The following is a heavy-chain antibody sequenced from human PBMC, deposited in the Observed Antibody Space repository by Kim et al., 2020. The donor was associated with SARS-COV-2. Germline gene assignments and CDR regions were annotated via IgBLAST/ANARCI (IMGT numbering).Heavy chain of an antibody. D-gene: IGHD3-10*01. CDR2: ISSSSSTI. Sequence: GGSLRLSCAASGFTFSSYSMNWVRQAPGKGLEWVSYISSSSSTIYYADSVKGRFTISRDNAKNSLYLQMNSLRDEDTAVYYCARSAGGRAMVRDYWFDPWGQGTLVTVSS. V-gene: IGHV3-48*02. CDR1: GFTFSSYS. J-gene: IGHJ5*02. CDR3: ARSAGGRAMVRDYWFDP.